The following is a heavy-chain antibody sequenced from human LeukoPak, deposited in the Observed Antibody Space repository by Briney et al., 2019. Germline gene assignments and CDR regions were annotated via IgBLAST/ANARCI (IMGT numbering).Heavy chain of an antibody. CDR3: ARGRGCSSTSCYSDFDY. D-gene: IGHD2-2*01. J-gene: IGHJ4*02. V-gene: IGHV4-34*01. Sequence: KASETLSLTCAVYGGSFSGYYWSWIRQPPGKGLEWIGEINHSGSTNYNPSLKSRVTISVDTSKNQFSLKLSSVTAADTAVYYCARGRGCSSTSCYSDFDYWGQGTLVTVSS. CDR1: GGSFSGYY. CDR2: INHSGST.